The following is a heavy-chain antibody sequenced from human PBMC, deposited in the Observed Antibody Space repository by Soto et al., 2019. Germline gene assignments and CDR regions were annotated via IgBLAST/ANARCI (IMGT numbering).Heavy chain of an antibody. CDR1: GFTFSSYG. CDR2: IWFDGSNK. Sequence: GGSLRLSCAASGFTFSSYGMHWVRQAPGKGLEWVAVIWFDGSNKYYADSVKGRFTISRDNAKNSLYPQMNSLRAEDTAVYYCARPTTSAFDYWGQGTLVTVSS. V-gene: IGHV3-33*01. CDR3: ARPTTSAFDY. J-gene: IGHJ4*02. D-gene: IGHD1-26*01.